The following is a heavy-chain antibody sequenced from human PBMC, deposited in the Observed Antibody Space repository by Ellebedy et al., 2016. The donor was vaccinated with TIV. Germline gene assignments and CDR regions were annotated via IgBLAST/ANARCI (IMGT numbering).Heavy chain of an antibody. D-gene: IGHD3-10*01. CDR2: MSVTGQTI. CDR1: GFIFGDYY. Sequence: GESLKISCAASGFIFGDYYMSWVRQAPGKGLEWLSYMSVTGQTIFYADAVKGRFTISRDNANNLLFLEMNSLRVEDTAVYYCARLHAVGAYYLETWGQGALVIVSP. J-gene: IGHJ5*02. V-gene: IGHV3-11*01. CDR3: ARLHAVGAYYLET.